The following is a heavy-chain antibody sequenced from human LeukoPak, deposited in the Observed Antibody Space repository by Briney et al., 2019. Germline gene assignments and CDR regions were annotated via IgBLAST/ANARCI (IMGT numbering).Heavy chain of an antibody. D-gene: IGHD6-6*01. Sequence: QTGGSLRLSCAASGFTFSSYGMHWVRQAPGKGLEWVAVISYDGSNKYYADSVKGRFTISRDNSKNTLCLQMNSLRAEDTAVYYCAKELVLPHFDYWGQGTLVTVSS. CDR2: ISYDGSNK. V-gene: IGHV3-30*18. CDR3: AKELVLPHFDY. CDR1: GFTFSSYG. J-gene: IGHJ4*02.